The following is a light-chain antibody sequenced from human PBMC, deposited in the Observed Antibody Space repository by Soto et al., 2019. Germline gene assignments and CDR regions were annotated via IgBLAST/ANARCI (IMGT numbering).Light chain of an antibody. Sequence: EIVLTQSPATLSLSPGERATLSCRTSQGVGKYLAWYQRKPGQAPRLLIYDTSNRATGIPPRFSGDGSETDFTLTISSLEPEDFATYYCQQRRNWPMYTFGPGTKLEIK. J-gene: IGKJ2*01. CDR3: QQRRNWPMYT. CDR1: QGVGKY. V-gene: IGKV3-11*01. CDR2: DTS.